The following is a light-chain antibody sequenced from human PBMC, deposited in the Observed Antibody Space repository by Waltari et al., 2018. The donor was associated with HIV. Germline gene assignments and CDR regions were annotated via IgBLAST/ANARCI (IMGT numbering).Light chain of an antibody. Sequence: SALTQPLSVSGSPGPSRPLSCTGTNSDGRGYNCVSWYQQHPGKAPKLMIYDVSKRPSGVSNRFSGSKSGNTASLTIYGLQAEDEADYYCSSYTSSSTYVFGTGTKVTVL. J-gene: IGLJ1*01. CDR3: SSYTSSSTYV. CDR2: DVS. V-gene: IGLV2-14*01. CDR1: NSDGRGYNC.